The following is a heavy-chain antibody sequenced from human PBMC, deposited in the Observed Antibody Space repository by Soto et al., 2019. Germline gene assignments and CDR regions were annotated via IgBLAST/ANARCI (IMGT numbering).Heavy chain of an antibody. V-gene: IGHV4-31*01. D-gene: IGHD3-10*01. Sequence: QVQLQESGPGLVKPSQTLSLTCTVSGGSISSGGYYWSWIRQHPGKGLEWIGYIYYSGSTYYNSSSHSSLITTAVKSYKNFSSQLRSSAAADATAVYCAGGIITIVRGVLLTPFFYYWHRGPLVIFSS. CDR1: GGSISSGGYY. CDR3: GGIITIVRGVLLTPFFYY. J-gene: IGHJ4*02. CDR2: IYYSGST.